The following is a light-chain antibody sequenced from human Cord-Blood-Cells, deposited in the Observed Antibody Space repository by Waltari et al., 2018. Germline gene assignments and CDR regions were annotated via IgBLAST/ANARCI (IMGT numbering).Light chain of an antibody. CDR3: QQYGSSPWT. CDR2: GAS. CDR1: QSVSSSY. Sequence: EIVWTPSPGTLSLSPGDRATLSCRASQSVSSSYLAWYQQKPGQAPRLLIYGASSRATGIPDRFSGSGSGTDFTLTISRLEPEDFAVYYCQQYGSSPWTFGQGTKVEIK. V-gene: IGKV3-20*01. J-gene: IGKJ1*01.